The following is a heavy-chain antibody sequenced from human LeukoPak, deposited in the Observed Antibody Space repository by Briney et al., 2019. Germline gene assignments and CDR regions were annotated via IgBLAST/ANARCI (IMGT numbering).Heavy chain of an antibody. D-gene: IGHD3-10*01. J-gene: IGHJ5*02. Sequence: ASVKVSCKASGYSFTDYAMNWVRQAPGQGLEWVGGINLKSGGTNFARRFEGRFTLTRDTPISTAYLALTRLTADDTAIYNCQRDRADYYTSGKNYRACFDAWGQGSLVTVSS. CDR3: QRDRADYYTSGKNYRACFDA. CDR1: GYSFTDYA. V-gene: IGHV1-2*02. CDR2: INLKSGGT.